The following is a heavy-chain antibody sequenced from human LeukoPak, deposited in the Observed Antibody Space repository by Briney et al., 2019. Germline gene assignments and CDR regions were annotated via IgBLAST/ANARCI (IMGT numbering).Heavy chain of an antibody. Sequence: PGGSLRLSCAASGFTFSSYAMSWVRQAPGKGLEWVSAISGSGGSTYYADSVKGRFTISRDNSKNTLYLQMNSLRAEDTAVYYCAKESETTVTTLYYYYYMDVWGKGTTVTVSS. CDR3: AKESETTVTTLYYYYYMDV. CDR2: ISGSGGST. V-gene: IGHV3-23*01. CDR1: GFTFSSYA. D-gene: IGHD4-11*01. J-gene: IGHJ6*03.